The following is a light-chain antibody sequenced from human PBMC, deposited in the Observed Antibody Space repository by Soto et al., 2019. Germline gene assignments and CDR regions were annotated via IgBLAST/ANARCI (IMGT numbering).Light chain of an antibody. CDR1: SSDVGSYNL. CDR3: CSYAGSSIWV. V-gene: IGLV2-23*01. Sequence: ALTQPASVSGSPGQSITVSCTGTSSDVGSYNLVSWYQQHPGKAPKLMNHECSKRPSGVSNLFSGSKSGNTASLTISGLQAEDEAYYYCCSYAGSSIWVFGGGTKLTVL. J-gene: IGLJ3*02. CDR2: ECS.